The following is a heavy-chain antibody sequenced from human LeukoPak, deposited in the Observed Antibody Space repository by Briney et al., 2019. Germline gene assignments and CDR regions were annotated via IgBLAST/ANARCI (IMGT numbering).Heavy chain of an antibody. V-gene: IGHV3-49*04. CDR3: TRAHVGSSWYVDYFDY. CDR1: GFTFGDYA. Sequence: GGSLRLSCTASGFTFGDYAMSWVRQAPGKGREWVGFIRSKAYGGTTEYAASVKGRFTISRDDSKSIAYLQMNSLKTEDTAVYYCTRAHVGSSWYVDYFDYWGQGTLVTVSS. J-gene: IGHJ4*02. D-gene: IGHD6-13*01. CDR2: IRSKAYGGTT.